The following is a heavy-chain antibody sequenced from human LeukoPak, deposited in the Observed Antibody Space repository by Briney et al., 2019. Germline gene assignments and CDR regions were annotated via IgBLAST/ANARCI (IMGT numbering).Heavy chain of an antibody. D-gene: IGHD2-15*01. V-gene: IGHV4-61*02. CDR2: IYTSGST. CDR1: GGSISSGSYY. J-gene: IGHJ5*02. Sequence: PSETLSLTCTVSGGSISSGSYYWSWIRQPAGKGLEWIGRIYTSGSTNYNPSLKSRVTISVDTSKNQFSLKLSSVTAADTAVYYCAGSVLVVVAATPMTWFDPWGQGTLVTVSS. CDR3: AGSVLVVVAATPMTWFDP.